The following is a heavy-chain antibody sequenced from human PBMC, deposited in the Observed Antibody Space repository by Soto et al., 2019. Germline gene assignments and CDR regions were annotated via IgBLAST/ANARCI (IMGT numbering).Heavy chain of an antibody. V-gene: IGHV1-69*01. CDR1: GDTFSSYA. CDR3: ARDGSGYRSRASPMDV. Sequence: QVQLVQSGAEVKKPGSSVKVSCKASGDTFSSYAISWVRQAPGQGLEWMGGIIPIFGTANYAQKFQGRVTITADDSTSTAYMELSSLRSDDTAVYYCARDGSGYRSRASPMDVWGQGTTVTVSS. CDR2: IIPIFGTA. D-gene: IGHD3-22*01. J-gene: IGHJ6*02.